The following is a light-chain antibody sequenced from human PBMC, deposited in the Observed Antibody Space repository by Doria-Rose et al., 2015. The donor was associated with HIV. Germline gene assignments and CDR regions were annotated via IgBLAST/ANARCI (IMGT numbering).Light chain of an antibody. V-gene: IGKV3-20*01. Sequence: QSPGTLSLSPGERATLSCRASQSFSSTYLAWYQQKPGQAPSLLIYDGSNRATGIPDRFSASGSGTDFTLTINRLEPEDFALYYCHQYGTSWTFGQGTKVEI. J-gene: IGKJ1*01. CDR1: QSFSSTY. CDR3: HQYGTSWT. CDR2: DGS.